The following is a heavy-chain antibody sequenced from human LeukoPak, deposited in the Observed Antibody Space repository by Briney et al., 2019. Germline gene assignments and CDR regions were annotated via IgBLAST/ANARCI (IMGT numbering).Heavy chain of an antibody. J-gene: IGHJ3*02. CDR3: ASLTYYYDSSGYFGDAFDI. CDR2: IYSGGST. D-gene: IGHD3-22*01. Sequence: SGGSLRLSCAASGFTVSSNYMSWVRQAPGKGLEWVSVIYSGGSTYYADSVKGRFTISRDNSKNTLYLQMNSLRAEDTAVYYCASLTYYYDSSGYFGDAFDIWGQGTMVTVSS. V-gene: IGHV3-66*01. CDR1: GFTVSSNY.